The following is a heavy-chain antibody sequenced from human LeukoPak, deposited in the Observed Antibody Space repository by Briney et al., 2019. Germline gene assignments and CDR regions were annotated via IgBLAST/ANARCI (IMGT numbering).Heavy chain of an antibody. D-gene: IGHD4-17*01. J-gene: IGHJ4*02. V-gene: IGHV3-7*01. CDR3: ARSMTTVTVPDY. Sequence: GGSLRLSCAASGFTFSNYWMSWVRQAPGKGLEWVANIRQDGSEKYYVDSMRGRFTISRDNAKNSLYLQMSSLRAEDTAVYYCARSMTTVTVPDYWGQGTLVTVSS. CDR2: IRQDGSEK. CDR1: GFTFSNYW.